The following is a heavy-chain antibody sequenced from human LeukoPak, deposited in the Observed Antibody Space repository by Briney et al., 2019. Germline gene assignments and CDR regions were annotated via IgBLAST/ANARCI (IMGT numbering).Heavy chain of an antibody. V-gene: IGHV1-2*02. CDR1: GYTFIGYY. D-gene: IGHD2-2*01. CDR3: ARDSCSSTSCLSIDDY. J-gene: IGHJ4*02. Sequence: ASVKASCKASGYTFIGYYMHWVRQAPGQGLEWMGWINPNSGGTNYAQKFQGRVTMTRDTSISAVYMELSRLRSDDTAVYYCARDSCSSTSCLSIDDYWGQGTLVTVSS. CDR2: INPNSGGT.